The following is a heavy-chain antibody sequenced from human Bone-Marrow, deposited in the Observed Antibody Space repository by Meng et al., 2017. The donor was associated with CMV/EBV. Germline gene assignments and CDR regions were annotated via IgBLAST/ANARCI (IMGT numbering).Heavy chain of an antibody. V-gene: IGHV4-34*01. Sequence: SQTLSLTCAVYGGSFSGYYLSWIRQPPGKGLEWIGEINHSGSTNYNPSLKSRVTISVDTSKNQFSLKLSSVTAADTAVYYCARGRPRGSYHRRICYFDYLGQGTLVTVSS. CDR3: ARGRPRGSYHRRICYFDY. J-gene: IGHJ4*02. CDR2: INHSGST. D-gene: IGHD1-26*01. CDR1: GGSFSGYY.